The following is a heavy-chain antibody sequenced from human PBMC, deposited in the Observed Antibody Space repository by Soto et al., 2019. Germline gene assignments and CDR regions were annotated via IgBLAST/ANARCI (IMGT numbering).Heavy chain of an antibody. V-gene: IGHV4-31*03. CDR2: IYYSGST. J-gene: IGHJ6*02. Sequence: SETLSLTCTVSGGSISRGGYYWSWFRQQTGKGLEWIGYIYYSGSTYYNPSLKSRVTISVDTSKNQFSLKLSSVTAADTAVYYCARVCGGDCHNGMDVWGQGTTVT. CDR1: GGSISRGGYY. D-gene: IGHD2-21*02. CDR3: ARVCGGDCHNGMDV.